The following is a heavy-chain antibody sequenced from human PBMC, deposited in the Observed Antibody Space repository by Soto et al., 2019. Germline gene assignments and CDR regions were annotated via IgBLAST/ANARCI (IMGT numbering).Heavy chain of an antibody. CDR1: GFTFNNYA. Sequence: EVQLLESGGGLVQPGGSLRLSCAASGFTFNNYAMSWVRQAPDKGLEWVSAISGRGGSTYYADSVEGRFTISRDNSKNTLFLQMNSLRAEDTAVYYCAKDSTVTTSLYSYYYGLDVWGQGTTVTVSS. J-gene: IGHJ6*02. CDR2: ISGRGGST. D-gene: IGHD4-17*01. CDR3: AKDSTVTTSLYSYYYGLDV. V-gene: IGHV3-23*01.